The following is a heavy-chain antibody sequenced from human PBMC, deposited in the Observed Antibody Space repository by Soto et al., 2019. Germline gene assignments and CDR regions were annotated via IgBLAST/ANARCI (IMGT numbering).Heavy chain of an antibody. CDR2: ISSNGENT. CDR1: GFTSAYHA. D-gene: IGHD3-16*01. Sequence: GGSLRLSCAASGFTSAYHAMNWVRQAPGKGLEWVSTISSNGENTHYADSVKGRFIISSDNSSNTVDLQMNSLRVEDTAVYYCVSWASAHFDSWGQGTLVTVSS. J-gene: IGHJ4*02. CDR3: VSWASAHFDS. V-gene: IGHV3-23*01.